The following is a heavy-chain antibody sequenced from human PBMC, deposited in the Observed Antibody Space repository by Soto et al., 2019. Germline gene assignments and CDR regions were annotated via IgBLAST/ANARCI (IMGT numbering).Heavy chain of an antibody. CDR3: ARDVFGYGDYANWFDP. Sequence: ASVKVSCKASGYTFTGYYMHWVRQAPGQGLEWMGWINPNSGGTNYAKKFQGWVTMTRDTSISTAYMELSRLRSDDTAVYYCARDVFGYGDYANWFDPWGQGTLVTVSS. J-gene: IGHJ5*02. D-gene: IGHD4-17*01. CDR1: GYTFTGYY. V-gene: IGHV1-2*04. CDR2: INPNSGGT.